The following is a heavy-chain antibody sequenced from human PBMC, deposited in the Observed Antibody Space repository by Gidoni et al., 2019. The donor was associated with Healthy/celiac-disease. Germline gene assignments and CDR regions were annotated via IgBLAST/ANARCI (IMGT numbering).Heavy chain of an antibody. D-gene: IGHD6-6*01. J-gene: IGHJ4*02. CDR1: GFTFSSYA. Sequence: QVQLVESGGGVVQPGRSLRLSCAASGFTFSSYAMHWVRQAPGKGLEWVAVISYDGSNKYYADSVKGRFTISRDNSKNTLYLQMNSLRAEDTAVYYCARDEYSSSGLDYWGQGTLVTVSS. CDR2: ISYDGSNK. V-gene: IGHV3-30-3*01. CDR3: ARDEYSSSGLDY.